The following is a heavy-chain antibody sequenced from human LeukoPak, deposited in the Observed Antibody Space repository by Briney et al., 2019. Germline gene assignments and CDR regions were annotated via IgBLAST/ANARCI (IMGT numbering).Heavy chain of an antibody. CDR3: ARSRPAPGYSSGWWPREDFQH. CDR2: ISSSSSDI. D-gene: IGHD6-19*01. Sequence: GGSLRLSCAASGFIFSSYSMNWVRQAPGKGLEWVSSISSSSSDIFHADSVKGRFTISRDNSKNTLYLQMNSLRAEDTAVYYCARSRPAPGYSSGWWPREDFQHWGQGTLVTVSS. V-gene: IGHV3-21*01. CDR1: GFIFSSYS. J-gene: IGHJ1*01.